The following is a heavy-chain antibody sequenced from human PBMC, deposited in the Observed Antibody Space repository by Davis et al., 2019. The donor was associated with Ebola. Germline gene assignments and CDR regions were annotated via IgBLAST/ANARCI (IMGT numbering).Heavy chain of an antibody. D-gene: IGHD3-22*01. CDR2: INPYSGGT. Sequence: ASVKVSCKASGYTFTGYYLHWVRQAPGQGLEWMGRINPYSGGTNYAQKFQGRVTMTRDTSISTAYMELSRLRSDDTAVYYCAREGLYSSGYLYYYYYGMGVWGQGTTVTVSS. J-gene: IGHJ6*02. CDR1: GYTFTGYY. V-gene: IGHV1-2*06. CDR3: AREGLYSSGYLYYYYYGMGV.